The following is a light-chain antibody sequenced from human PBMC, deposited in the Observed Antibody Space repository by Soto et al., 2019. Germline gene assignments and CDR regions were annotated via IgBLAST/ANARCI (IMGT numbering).Light chain of an antibody. V-gene: IGKV1-12*01. J-gene: IGKJ1*01. CDR2: AAS. CDR1: QGIISW. Sequence: DIQMTQSPSSVSASVGDRVTITCRASQGIISWLAWYQQKPGKAPKLLIYAASTLQSGVPSRFSGSGSGTEFTLTISSLQPEDFAVYYCQQYNNWPWTFGQGTKVEIK. CDR3: QQYNNWPWT.